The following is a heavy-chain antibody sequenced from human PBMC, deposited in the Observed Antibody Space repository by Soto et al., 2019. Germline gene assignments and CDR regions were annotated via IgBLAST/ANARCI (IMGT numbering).Heavy chain of an antibody. CDR2: IFSNDEK. D-gene: IGHD3-3*01. J-gene: IGHJ4*02. CDR1: GISLSNARMG. CDR3: ARSVRFLVYDY. Sequence: QVTLKESGPVLVKPTETLTLTCTVYGISLSNARMGVSWIRQPPGKALEWLAHIFSNDEKSYSTSLKSRLTISKDTSKSQVVLTMTNMDPVDTATYYCARSVRFLVYDYWGQGTLVTVSS. V-gene: IGHV2-26*01.